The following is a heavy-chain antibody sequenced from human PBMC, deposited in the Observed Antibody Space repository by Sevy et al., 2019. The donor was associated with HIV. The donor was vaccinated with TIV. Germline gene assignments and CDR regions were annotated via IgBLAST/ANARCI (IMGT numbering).Heavy chain of an antibody. D-gene: IGHD3-10*01. Sequence: SETLSPTCTVSGGSITTSDYYWGWIRQPPGMGLEWIASLYYTGNTYYNPSLKSRVTISVDTSKNQFSLRLSSVTAADTAVYYCARRNYYASGTYYPWGQGTLVTVSS. J-gene: IGHJ4*02. CDR1: GGSITTSDYY. V-gene: IGHV4-39*01. CDR2: LYYTGNT. CDR3: ARRNYYASGTYYP.